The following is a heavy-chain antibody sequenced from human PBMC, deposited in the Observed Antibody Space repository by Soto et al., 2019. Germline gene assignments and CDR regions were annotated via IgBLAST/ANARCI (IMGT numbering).Heavy chain of an antibody. CDR2: ISGSGGTT. D-gene: IGHD3-3*01. V-gene: IGHV3-23*01. CDR3: AKVVGNDFY. J-gene: IGHJ4*02. CDR1: GLTFSNYA. Sequence: EVQLLESGGGLVQPGGSLRLSCAVSGLTFSNYAMSWVRQAPGKGLEWVSAISGSGGTTNYADSVKGRFTISRDKSKNTLYLQMNSLRAEDTAVYYCAKVVGNDFYWGQGTLVTVSS.